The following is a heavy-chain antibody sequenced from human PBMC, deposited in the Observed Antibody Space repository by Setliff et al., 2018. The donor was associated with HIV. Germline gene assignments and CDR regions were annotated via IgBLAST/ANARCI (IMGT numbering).Heavy chain of an antibody. Sequence: PGESLKISCKASGYTFTNYWIGWVRQMPGQGLEWIGVIHSSDFVTRYGPSFQGQVSISADRSITTAYLQWSSLKASDTAIYYCTRRRRAPGTEDLEAHWGQGTLVTVSS. V-gene: IGHV5-51*03. CDR2: IHSSDFVT. CDR3: TRRRRAPGTEDLEAH. D-gene: IGHD3-3*01. CDR1: GYTFTNYW. J-gene: IGHJ4*02.